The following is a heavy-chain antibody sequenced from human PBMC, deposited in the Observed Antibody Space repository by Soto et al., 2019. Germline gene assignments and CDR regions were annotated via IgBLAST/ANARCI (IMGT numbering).Heavy chain of an antibody. V-gene: IGHV4-31*03. CDR2: IYYSGST. CDR3: ARSGGYDYNWFDP. CDR1: GGSISSGGYY. D-gene: IGHD5-12*01. J-gene: IGHJ5*02. Sequence: SETLSLTCTVSGGSISSGGYYWSWIRQHPGKGLEWIGYIYYSGSTYYNPSLKSRVTISVDTSKNQFSLKLSSVTAADTAVYYCARSGGYDYNWFDPWGQGTLVTVSS.